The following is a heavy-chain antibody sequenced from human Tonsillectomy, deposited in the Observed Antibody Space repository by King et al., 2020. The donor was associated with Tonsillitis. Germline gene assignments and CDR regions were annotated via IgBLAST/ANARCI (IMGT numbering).Heavy chain of an antibody. CDR2: ISSSSSYI. CDR3: ARERSGWHYYYYYYMDV. D-gene: IGHD6-19*01. Sequence: VQLVESGGGLVKPGGSLRLSCAASGFTFSSYSMNWVRQAPGKGREWVSSISSSSSYIYSADSVKGRFTISIDNAKNSLFLQMNSLRAEDTAVYYCARERSGWHYYYYYYMDVWGKGTTVTVSS. V-gene: IGHV3-21*01. CDR1: GFTFSSYS. J-gene: IGHJ6*03.